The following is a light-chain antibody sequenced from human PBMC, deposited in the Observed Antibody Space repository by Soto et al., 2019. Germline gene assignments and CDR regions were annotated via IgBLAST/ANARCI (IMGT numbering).Light chain of an antibody. CDR2: GNS. J-gene: IGLJ2*01. CDR3: QSYDSSLSGVV. V-gene: IGLV1-40*01. Sequence: QSVLTQPPSVSGAPGQRVTISCTGSSSNIGARYDVHWYQQLPRTVPKLLIYGNSNRPSGVPDRFSGSKSGTSASLAITGLQAEDEADYYCQSYDSSLSGVVFGGGTKVTVL. CDR1: SSNIGARYD.